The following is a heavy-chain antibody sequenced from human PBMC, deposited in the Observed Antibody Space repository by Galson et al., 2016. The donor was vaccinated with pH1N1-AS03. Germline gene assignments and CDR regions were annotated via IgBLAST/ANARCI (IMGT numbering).Heavy chain of an antibody. J-gene: IGHJ4*02. CDR2: ISTTSSSI. V-gene: IGHV3-21*01. D-gene: IGHD6-19*01. CDR3: ARDGPPQGISVAGSFDF. Sequence: YSMNWVRQAPGKGLEWVSFISTTSSSIYYADSVKGRFTISRDNAKNSQFLQMNSLRDEDTAVYYCARDGPPQGISVAGSFDFWGQGTLVTVSS. CDR1: YS.